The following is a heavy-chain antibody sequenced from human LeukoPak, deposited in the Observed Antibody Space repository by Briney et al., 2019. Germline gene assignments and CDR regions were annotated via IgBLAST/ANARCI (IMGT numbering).Heavy chain of an antibody. Sequence: PGGSLRLSCAASRFTVSSNYMTWVRQAPGRGLEWVSVISGSGGSTYYADSVKGRFTISRDNSKNTLYLQMNSLRAEDTAVYYCAKAWQIVVVITPYYWGQGTLVTVSS. CDR2: ISGSGGST. V-gene: IGHV3-23*01. CDR3: AKAWQIVVVITPYY. J-gene: IGHJ4*02. CDR1: RFTVSSNY. D-gene: IGHD3-22*01.